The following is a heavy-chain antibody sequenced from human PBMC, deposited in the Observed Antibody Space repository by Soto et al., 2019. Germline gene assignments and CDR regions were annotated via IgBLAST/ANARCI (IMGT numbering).Heavy chain of an antibody. Sequence: QVQLVQSGAEVKKPGSSVKVSCKASGGTFSSYAISWVRQAPGQGLEWMGGIIPIFGTENYAQKFQGRVTITADETTSTAEMELSCLRSEYTAVYSCARWGINMVGGVGTLFGYWGQGTLCTVSA. V-gene: IGHV1-69*01. CDR1: GGTFSSYA. D-gene: IGHD3-10*01. CDR3: ARWGINMVGGVGTLFGY. J-gene: IGHJ4*02. CDR2: IIPIFGTE.